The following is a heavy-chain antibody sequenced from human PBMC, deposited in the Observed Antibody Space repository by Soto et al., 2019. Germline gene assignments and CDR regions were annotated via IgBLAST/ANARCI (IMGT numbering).Heavy chain of an antibody. CDR2: INPSGGST. D-gene: IGHD2-15*01. Sequence: ASVKVSCKASGYPFTSHYMHWVRQAPGQGLEWMGIINPSGGSTSYAQKFQGRVTMTRDTSTSTVYMELSSLRSEDTAVYYGARVGVVAGDYWGQGTVVTVSS. CDR1: GYPFTSHY. J-gene: IGHJ4*02. CDR3: ARVGVVAGDY. V-gene: IGHV1-46*01.